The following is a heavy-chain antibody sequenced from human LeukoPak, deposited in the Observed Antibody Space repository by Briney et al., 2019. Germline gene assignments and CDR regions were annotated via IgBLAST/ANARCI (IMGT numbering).Heavy chain of an antibody. CDR1: GFTVSSKY. V-gene: IGHV3-53*01. D-gene: IGHD6-25*01. CDR2: INSGGST. CDR3: ASRSVSSRPGDFDY. J-gene: IGHJ4*02. Sequence: GGSLRLSCAASGFTVSSKYMSWVRQAPGKGLEWVSVINSGGSTYYADSVKGRFTISRDTSKNTLYLQMNSLRAEDTAVYYCASRSVSSRPGDFDYWGQGTLVTVSS.